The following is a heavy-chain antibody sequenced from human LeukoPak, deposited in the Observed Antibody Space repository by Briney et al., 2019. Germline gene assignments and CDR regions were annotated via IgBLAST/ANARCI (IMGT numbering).Heavy chain of an antibody. Sequence: GGSLRLSCAASGFTFSSYGMHWVRQAPGKGLEWVAFIRYDGSNKYYADSVKGRFTISRDSSKNTLYLQMNSLRAEDTAVYYCAKAGGDIIVVVPAARIIDYWGQGTLVTVSS. CDR1: GFTFSSYG. J-gene: IGHJ4*02. CDR3: AKAGGDIIVVVPAARIIDY. D-gene: IGHD2-2*01. CDR2: IRYDGSNK. V-gene: IGHV3-30*02.